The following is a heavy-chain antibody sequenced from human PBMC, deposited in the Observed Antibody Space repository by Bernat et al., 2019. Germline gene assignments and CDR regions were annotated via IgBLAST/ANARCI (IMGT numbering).Heavy chain of an antibody. CDR2: INHSGST. Sequence: QVPLQQWGAGLLKPSETLSLTCAVYGGSFSGYYWSWIRQPPGKGLEWIGEINHSGSTNYNPSLKSRVTISVDTSKNQFSLKLSSVTAADTAVYYCARGPYSSGWYARDYWGQGTLVTVSS. V-gene: IGHV4-34*01. CDR1: GGSFSGYY. D-gene: IGHD6-19*01. CDR3: ARGPYSSGWYARDY. J-gene: IGHJ4*02.